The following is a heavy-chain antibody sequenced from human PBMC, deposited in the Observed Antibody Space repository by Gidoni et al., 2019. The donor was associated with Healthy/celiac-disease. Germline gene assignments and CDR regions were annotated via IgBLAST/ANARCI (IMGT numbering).Heavy chain of an antibody. CDR2: IKQDGSEK. CDR3: ARDTPSQRYCSSTSCYSFGY. CDR1: GFTFSSYW. J-gene: IGHJ4*02. V-gene: IGHV3-7*04. Sequence: EVQLVESGGGLVQPGGSLRLSCAASGFTFSSYWKSWVRQAPGKGLEWVANIKQDGSEKYYVDSVKGLFTISRDNTKNSLYLQMNSLRAEDTAVYYCARDTPSQRYCSSTSCYSFGYWGQGTLVTVSS. D-gene: IGHD2-2*02.